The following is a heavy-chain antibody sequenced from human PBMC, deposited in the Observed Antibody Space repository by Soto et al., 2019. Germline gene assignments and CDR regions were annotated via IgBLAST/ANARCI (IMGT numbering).Heavy chain of an antibody. J-gene: IGHJ5*02. CDR1: GGSVSSGTFY. V-gene: IGHV4-61*01. Sequence: QVQLQESGPGLVKPSETLSLTCSLSGGSVSSGTFYWTWIRQPPGAGLEWLGYISYTRSTNYNPSLKSRVTISLDTSENLFSLKLTSVTAADTAVYYCARGDALNWFDPWGQGTLVTVS. CDR3: ARGDALNWFDP. CDR2: ISYTRST.